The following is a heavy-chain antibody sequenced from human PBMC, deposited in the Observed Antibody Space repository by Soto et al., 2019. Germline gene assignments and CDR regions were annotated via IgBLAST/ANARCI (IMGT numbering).Heavy chain of an antibody. CDR1: GGSISSYY. J-gene: IGHJ4*02. V-gene: IGHV4-59*01. D-gene: IGHD3-9*01. Sequence: PSETLSLTCTVSGGSISSYYWSWIRQPPGKGLEWIGYIYYSGSTNYNPSLKSRVTISVDTSKNQFSLKLSSVTAADTAVYYCAGRTYYDILTGYYTDYWGQGTLVTVSS. CDR3: AGRTYYDILTGYYTDY. CDR2: IYYSGST.